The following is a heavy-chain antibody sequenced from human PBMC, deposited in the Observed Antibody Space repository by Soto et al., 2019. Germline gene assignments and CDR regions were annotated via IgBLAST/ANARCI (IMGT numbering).Heavy chain of an antibody. CDR1: GFTFINYA. J-gene: IGHJ6*03. V-gene: IGHV3-23*01. D-gene: IGHD4-17*01. CDR3: AKDGSTTSDYFYFYMDV. CDR2: ISGSGAST. Sequence: GGSLRLSCATSGFTFINYAMTWVRQAPGKGLEWVSSISGSGASTYYADSVKGRFTISRDNSKNTLYLQINSLRAEDTAVFYCAKDGSTTSDYFYFYMDVWGKGTTVTVSS.